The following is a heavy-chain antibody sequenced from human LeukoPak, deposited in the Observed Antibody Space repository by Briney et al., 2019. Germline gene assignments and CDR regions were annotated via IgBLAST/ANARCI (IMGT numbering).Heavy chain of an antibody. CDR3: ATAKTYYYDSLDY. D-gene: IGHD3-22*01. CDR1: GYTLTELS. CDR2: FDPEDGEA. Sequence: ASVKVSCKVSGYTLTELSMHWVRQAPGKGLEWMGGFDPEDGEAIYAQKFQGRVTMTEDTSTDTAYMELSSLRSEDTAVYYCATAKTYYYDSLDYWGQGTLVTVSS. V-gene: IGHV1-24*01. J-gene: IGHJ4*02.